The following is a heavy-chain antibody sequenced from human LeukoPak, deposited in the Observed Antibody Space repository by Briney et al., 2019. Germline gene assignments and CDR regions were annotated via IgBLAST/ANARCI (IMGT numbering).Heavy chain of an antibody. D-gene: IGHD5-12*01. J-gene: IGHJ4*02. CDR2: IYYSGST. Sequence: SETLSLTCTVSGDSISSGDYYWSWIRQPPGKGLEWIGYIYYSGSTNYNPSLKSRVTISVDTSKNQFSLKLSSVTAADTAVYYCARGSYSGYDPGAFDYWGQGTLVTVSS. CDR1: GDSISSGDYY. CDR3: ARGSYSGYDPGAFDY. V-gene: IGHV4-61*08.